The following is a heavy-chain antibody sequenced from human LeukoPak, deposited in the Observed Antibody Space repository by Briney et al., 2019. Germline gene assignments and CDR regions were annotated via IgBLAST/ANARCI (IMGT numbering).Heavy chain of an antibody. CDR1: GGSISSYY. CDR3: ARDVDTAMVTRAFDI. D-gene: IGHD5-18*01. V-gene: IGHV4-59*01. Sequence: SETLSLTCTVSGGSISSYYWSCIRQPPGKGLEWIGYIYYSGSTNYNPSLKSRVTISVDTSKNQFSLKLSSVTAADTAVYYCARDVDTAMVTRAFDIWGQGTMVTVSS. CDR2: IYYSGST. J-gene: IGHJ3*02.